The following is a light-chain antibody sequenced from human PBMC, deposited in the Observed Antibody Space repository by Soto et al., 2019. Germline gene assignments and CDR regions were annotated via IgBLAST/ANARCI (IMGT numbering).Light chain of an antibody. CDR3: QQFGSSIPHT. J-gene: IGKJ2*01. Sequence: EIVLTQSPATLSLSPGERATLSCRASQSVSNSLAWYQQKPGQAPRLLIFDTSNRATGIPARFSGSGSGTDFTLTISRLEPEDFGVYYCQQFGSSIPHTFGQGTKLEIK. V-gene: IGKV3-11*01. CDR2: DTS. CDR1: QSVSNS.